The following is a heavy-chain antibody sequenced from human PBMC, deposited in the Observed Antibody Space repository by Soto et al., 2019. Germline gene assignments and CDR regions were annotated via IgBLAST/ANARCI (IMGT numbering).Heavy chain of an antibody. CDR3: AKSRGKFTSELRYCYGYAQDY. D-gene: IGHD5-18*01. Sequence: QVQLVESGGGVVQPGRSLRLSCAASGFTFSSYGMHWVRQAPGKGLEWVAVISYDGSNKYYADSVKGRFTISRDNSKNTLYLQMNRLRDEVTAVDYCAKSRGKFTSELRYCYGYAQDYWGQGTLVTVSS. V-gene: IGHV3-30*18. CDR1: GFTFSSYG. J-gene: IGHJ4*02. CDR2: ISYDGSNK.